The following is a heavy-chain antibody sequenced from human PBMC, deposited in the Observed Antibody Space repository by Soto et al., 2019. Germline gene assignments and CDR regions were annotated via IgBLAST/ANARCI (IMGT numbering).Heavy chain of an antibody. J-gene: IGHJ6*02. CDR2: IIPIFGTA. CDR3: ASSVAKYYYYGMDV. Sequence: QVQLVQSGAEVKKPGSSVKVSCKASGGTFSSYAISWLRQAPGQGLEWKGGIIPIFGTANYAQKFQGRVPITADESTSTAYMELSSLRSEDTAVYYCASSVAKYYYYGMDVWGQGTTVTVSS. V-gene: IGHV1-69*12. CDR1: GGTFSSYA. D-gene: IGHD5-12*01.